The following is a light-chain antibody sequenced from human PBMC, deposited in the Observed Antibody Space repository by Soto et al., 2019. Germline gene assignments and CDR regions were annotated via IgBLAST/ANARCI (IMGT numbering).Light chain of an antibody. V-gene: IGKV3-20*01. CDR3: QHYSGPPPRT. J-gene: IGKJ1*01. CDR2: GAS. CDR1: QTISSNY. Sequence: EIVLTQSPGTLSLSPGERATLSCRASQTISSNYLAWYQQKPGQAPRLLTYGASSRATDIPDRFSGSGSGTDFTLTISRLEPEDFAVYYCQHYSGPPPRTFGQGTMVEIK.